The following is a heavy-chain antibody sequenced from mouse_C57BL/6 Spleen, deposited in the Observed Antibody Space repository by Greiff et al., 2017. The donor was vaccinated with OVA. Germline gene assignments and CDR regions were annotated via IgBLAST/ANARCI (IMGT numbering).Heavy chain of an antibody. D-gene: IGHD2-13*01. CDR3: ARGDYYYAMDY. CDR2: IYPGSGST. Sequence: VQLQQPGAELVEPGASVKMSCKASGYTFTSYWITWVKQRPGQGLEWIGDIYPGSGSTNYNEKFKSKATLTVDTSSSTAYMQLSSLTSEDSAVYYCARGDYYYAMDYWGQGTSVTVSS. CDR1: GYTFTSYW. J-gene: IGHJ4*01. V-gene: IGHV1-55*01.